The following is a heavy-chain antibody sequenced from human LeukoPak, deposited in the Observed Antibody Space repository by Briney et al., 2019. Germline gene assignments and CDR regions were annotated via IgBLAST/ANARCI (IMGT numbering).Heavy chain of an antibody. V-gene: IGHV3-69-1*01. Sequence: GGSLRLSCAASGFTVSSNYMNWVRQAPGKGLEWVSYISSSSTIYYADSVKGRFTISRDNAKNSLYLQMNSLRDEDTAVYYCARDYGDYIWFDPWGQGTLVTVSS. D-gene: IGHD4-17*01. J-gene: IGHJ5*02. CDR3: ARDYGDYIWFDP. CDR2: ISSSSTI. CDR1: GFTVSSNY.